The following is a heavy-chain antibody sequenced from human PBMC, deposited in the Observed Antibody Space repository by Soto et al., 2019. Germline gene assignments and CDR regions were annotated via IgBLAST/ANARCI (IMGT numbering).Heavy chain of an antibody. J-gene: IGHJ6*02. Sequence: QVQLVQSGAEVKKPGASVKVSCKASGYTFTSYGISWVRQAPGQGLEWMGWISAYNGNTNYAQKLQGRVTMTTDXSXSAXYMELRSLRSDDTAVYYCARTNYDFWSGSGVGMDVWGQGTTVTVSS. D-gene: IGHD3-3*01. CDR3: ARTNYDFWSGSGVGMDV. CDR2: ISAYNGNT. CDR1: GYTFTSYG. V-gene: IGHV1-18*01.